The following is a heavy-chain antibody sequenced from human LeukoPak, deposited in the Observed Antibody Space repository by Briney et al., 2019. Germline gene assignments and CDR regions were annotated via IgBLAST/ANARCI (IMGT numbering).Heavy chain of an antibody. Sequence: GGSLRLSCAASGFIFSTYSMNWVRQAPGKGLEWVSSISSSTSYIYYADSVKGRFTISRDNAKNSLYLQMDSLRAEDTAVYYCARDQEQWLAFGFDYWGQGTLVTVSS. CDR3: ARDQEQWLAFGFDY. CDR1: GFIFSTYS. CDR2: ISSSTSYI. J-gene: IGHJ4*02. D-gene: IGHD6-19*01. V-gene: IGHV3-21*01.